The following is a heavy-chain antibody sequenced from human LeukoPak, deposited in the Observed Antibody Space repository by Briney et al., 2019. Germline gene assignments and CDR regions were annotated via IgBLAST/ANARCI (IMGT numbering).Heavy chain of an antibody. CDR2: ISSSGSTT. D-gene: IGHD2-2*01. CDR1: GFTFNSHE. J-gene: IGHJ3*02. CDR3: ARDGVVVPAAMYAFDI. Sequence: PGGSLRLSCAASGFTFNSHEMNWVRQAPGKGLEWLSHISSSGSTTYYAESVKGRFTISRDNAKNSLYLQMNSLRAEDTAVYYCARDGVVVPAAMYAFDIWGQGTMVTVSS. V-gene: IGHV3-48*03.